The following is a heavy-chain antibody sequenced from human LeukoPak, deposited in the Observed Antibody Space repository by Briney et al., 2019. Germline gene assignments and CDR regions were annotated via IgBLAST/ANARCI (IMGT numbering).Heavy chain of an antibody. CDR1: GYTLSKLS. CDR3: ATVVLDYFGSGSYSFDY. D-gene: IGHD3-10*01. Sequence: ASVKVSCKVSGYTLSKLSIHWVRQAPGKGLEWMGSFDPEDGETIYAQKFQGRVTMTEDTSPDAAYMELSSLRSEDAAVYYCATVVLDYFGSGSYSFDYWGQGTLVTVSS. V-gene: IGHV1-24*01. CDR2: FDPEDGET. J-gene: IGHJ4*02.